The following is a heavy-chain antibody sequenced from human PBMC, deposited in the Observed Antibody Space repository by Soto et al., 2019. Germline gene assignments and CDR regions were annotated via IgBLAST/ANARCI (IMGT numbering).Heavy chain of an antibody. V-gene: IGHV4-30-2*01. CDR3: ARTSMITFAGVIGNWFDP. Sequence: QLQLQESGSGLVKPSQTLSLTCAVSGGSISSGGYSWSWIRQPPGKGLEWIGYIYHSGSTYYNPSLNSRVTMSEDRSKNQFSLKLSCVTAADTAVYYCARTSMITFAGVIGNWFDPWGQGTLVTVSS. J-gene: IGHJ5*02. CDR1: GGSISSGGYS. D-gene: IGHD3-16*02. CDR2: IYHSGST.